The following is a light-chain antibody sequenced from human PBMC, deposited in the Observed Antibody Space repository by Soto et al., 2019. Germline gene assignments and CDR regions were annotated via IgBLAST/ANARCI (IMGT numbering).Light chain of an antibody. Sequence: EIVMTPSPVTLSASPGHSATLSCRASQSVDNNVAWYQQKPGQAPRLLIYGASSRATGIPDRFSGSGSGTDFTLTISRLEPEDFAVYYCQQYGSSLWTFGQGTKVDIK. V-gene: IGKV3-20*01. CDR2: GAS. CDR3: QQYGSSLWT. J-gene: IGKJ1*01. CDR1: QSVDNN.